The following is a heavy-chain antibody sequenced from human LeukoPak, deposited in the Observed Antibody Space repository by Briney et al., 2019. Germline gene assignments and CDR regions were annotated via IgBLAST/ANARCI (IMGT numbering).Heavy chain of an antibody. CDR3: ARGRWEVTQPILDY. Sequence: ASVKVSCKTSGYTFTGYYIHWVRQAPGQGLEWMGWINPNSGGTNYAQKFQGRVTRTRDTSISTAYMELSRLRSDDTAVYYCARGRWEVTQPILDYWGQGTLVTVSS. D-gene: IGHD1-26*01. CDR1: GYTFTGYY. J-gene: IGHJ4*02. V-gene: IGHV1-2*02. CDR2: INPNSGGT.